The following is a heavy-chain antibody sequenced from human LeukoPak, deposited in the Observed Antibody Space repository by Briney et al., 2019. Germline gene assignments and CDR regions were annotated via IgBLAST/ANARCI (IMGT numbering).Heavy chain of an antibody. CDR3: ARDLYGSGRFFDY. V-gene: IGHV3-48*03. CDR1: GFTFSSYE. CDR2: ISSSGTTI. D-gene: IGHD3-10*01. J-gene: IGHJ4*02. Sequence: GGSLRLSCAASGFTFSSYEMNWVRQAPGKGLQWVSDISSSGTTIYYADSVKGRFTISRDNVENSLYLQMNSLRAEDTAVYYCARDLYGSGRFFDYWGQGTLVTVSS.